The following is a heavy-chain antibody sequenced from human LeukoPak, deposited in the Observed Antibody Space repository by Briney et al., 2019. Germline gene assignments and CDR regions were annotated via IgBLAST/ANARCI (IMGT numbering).Heavy chain of an antibody. CDR1: GDSVSSNSAA. D-gene: IGHD2-15*01. CDR3: VCSVRWYYFDD. Sequence: SQTLSLTCAISGDSVSSNSAALGWIRHSPSRGLEWLVRTYYRSKWFNNYAVSVRSRITITPDTSKNQFSLQLNSVTPEDTAVYYCVCSVRWYYFDDWGQGTLVTVSS. V-gene: IGHV6-1*01. J-gene: IGHJ4*02. CDR2: TYYRSKWFN.